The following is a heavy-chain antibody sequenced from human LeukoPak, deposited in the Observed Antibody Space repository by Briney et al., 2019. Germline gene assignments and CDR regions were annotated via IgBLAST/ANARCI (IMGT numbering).Heavy chain of an antibody. CDR1: GGSFSGYY. J-gene: IGHJ3*02. Sequence: PSETLSLTCAVYGGSFSGYYWSWIRQPPGKGLEWIGEINDSESTNYNPSLKSRATISVDTSKNQFSLKLSSVTAADTAVYYCARDSGEAFDIWGQGTMVTVSS. V-gene: IGHV4-34*01. CDR2: INDSEST. CDR3: ARDSGEAFDI. D-gene: IGHD2-21*01.